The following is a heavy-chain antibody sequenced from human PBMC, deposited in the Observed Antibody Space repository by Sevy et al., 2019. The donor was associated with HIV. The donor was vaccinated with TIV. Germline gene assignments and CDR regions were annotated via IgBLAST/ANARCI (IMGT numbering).Heavy chain of an antibody. CDR1: GGTFSSYA. Sequence: ASVKDSCKTSGGTFSSYAFSWVRQAPGQGLEWMGGIIPLVNITDYAQKFQGRVTITADKSTSTAYMELSSLRSEDTAVYYCARAAQKATIVDAFDIWGHGTMVTVSS. CDR2: IIPLVNIT. CDR3: ARAAQKATIVDAFDI. D-gene: IGHD5-12*01. J-gene: IGHJ3*02. V-gene: IGHV1-69*10.